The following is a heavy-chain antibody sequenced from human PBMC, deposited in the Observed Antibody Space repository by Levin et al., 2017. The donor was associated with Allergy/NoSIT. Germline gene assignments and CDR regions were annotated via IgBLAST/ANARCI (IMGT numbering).Heavy chain of an antibody. J-gene: IGHJ4*02. CDR2: IYYSGST. Sequence: SETLSLTCTVSGGSISSYYWSWIRQPPGKGLEWIGYIYYSGSTNYNPTLKSRVSISVDTSKNQFSLKLNSVTAADTAMHYCAGGWSKYYFDYWGQGTLVTVSS. CDR3: AGGWSKYYFDY. D-gene: IGHD2-15*01. V-gene: IGHV4-59*01. CDR1: GGSISSYY.